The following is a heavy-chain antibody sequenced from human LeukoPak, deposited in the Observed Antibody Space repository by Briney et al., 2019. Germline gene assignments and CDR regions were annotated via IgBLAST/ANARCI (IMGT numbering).Heavy chain of an antibody. V-gene: IGHV4-34*01. CDR1: GASFSGYY. CDR3: ARGPYGSGSYYPRYNWFDL. Sequence: PSETLSLTCAVYGASFSGYYWSWIRQPPGKGLEWIGEINHSGSTNYNPSLKSRVTISVDTSKNQFSLKLSSVTAADTAVYYCARGPYGSGSYYPRYNWFDLWGQGTLVTVSS. CDR2: INHSGST. J-gene: IGHJ5*02. D-gene: IGHD3-10*01.